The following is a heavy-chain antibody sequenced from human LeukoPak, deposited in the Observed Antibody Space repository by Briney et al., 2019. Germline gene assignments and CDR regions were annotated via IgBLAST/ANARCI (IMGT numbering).Heavy chain of an antibody. V-gene: IGHV5-51*01. CDR2: IYPGDSDT. D-gene: IGHD6-6*01. CDR3: ARQISASPIDY. Sequence: ESLKISCKGSGYSFTSYWIGWVRQMPARDLEWMGVIYPGDSDTRYSPSFQGQVTISVDKSISTAYLQWSSLKASDTAMYYCARQISASPIDYWGQGTLVTVSS. J-gene: IGHJ4*02. CDR1: GYSFTSYW.